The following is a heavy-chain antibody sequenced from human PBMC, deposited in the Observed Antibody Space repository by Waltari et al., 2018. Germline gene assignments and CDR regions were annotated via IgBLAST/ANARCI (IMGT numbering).Heavy chain of an antibody. CDR2: IYGSGGST. Sequence: EVHLVESGGGLVQPGGSLRLSCAASGFTFSSYAMSWVRQAPGKGLGWVSGIYGSGGSTYTDSVKGRFTISRDNSKNTVYLEMNSLRVEDTAVYYCAKGVLGATAPDCWGQGTLVTVSS. V-gene: IGHV3-23*04. CDR3: AKGVLGATAPDC. D-gene: IGHD1-26*01. J-gene: IGHJ4*02. CDR1: GFTFSSYA.